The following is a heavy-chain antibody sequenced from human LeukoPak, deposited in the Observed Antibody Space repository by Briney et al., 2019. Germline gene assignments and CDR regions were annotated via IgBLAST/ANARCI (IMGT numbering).Heavy chain of an antibody. Sequence: GGSLRLSCAASGFTFSDSWMSWVRQAPGKGLEWVANMNQDGSEKDYVDSVKGRFTISRDNARNSLYLQMGSLRAEDTAVYYCATYSHWVAGDVWGQGTTVTVSS. D-gene: IGHD3-16*01. CDR3: ATYSHWVAGDV. CDR1: GFTFSDSW. V-gene: IGHV3-7*01. CDR2: MNQDGSEK. J-gene: IGHJ6*02.